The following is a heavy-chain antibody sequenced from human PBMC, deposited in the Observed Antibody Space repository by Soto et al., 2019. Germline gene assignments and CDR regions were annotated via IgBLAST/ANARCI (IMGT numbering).Heavy chain of an antibody. CDR3: ARGYYYVSGGAY. J-gene: IGHJ4*02. Sequence: QVQLVQSGAEVKKPGASVKVSCKASGYTFTSYGISWVRQAPGQGLEWMGWISAYNGNTNYTQKLQGRVTMTTDTSARTVYMALRGLRSDDTAVYSSARGYYYVSGGAYCGQGTLVTVSS. CDR1: GYTFTSYG. D-gene: IGHD3-10*01. V-gene: IGHV1-18*01. CDR2: ISAYNGNT.